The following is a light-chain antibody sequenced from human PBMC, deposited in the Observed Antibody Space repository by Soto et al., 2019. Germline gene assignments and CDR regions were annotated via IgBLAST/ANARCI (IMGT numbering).Light chain of an antibody. CDR1: QAINNY. CDR3: QKYNSAPLT. V-gene: IGKV1-27*01. Sequence: DIQMTQSPSTLSASVGDRVAITCRASQAINNYLAWYQQKPGKFPKLLIYAASTLHPGVPSRFSGSGSGTDFTLTISSLQPEDVATYYCQKYNSAPLTFGPGTRLEI. CDR2: AAS. J-gene: IGKJ5*01.